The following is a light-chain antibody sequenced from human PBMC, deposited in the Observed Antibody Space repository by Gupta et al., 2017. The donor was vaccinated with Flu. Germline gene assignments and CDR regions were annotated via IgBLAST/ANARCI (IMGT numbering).Light chain of an antibody. J-gene: IGLJ3*02. CDR1: SSDVGGYNY. Sequence: GTISSTGTSSDVGGYNYVSWYQQHPGKAPNLMISNVSKRPAGVPARFSVSKSGNTASLTISGLQAEDEADYYCCSYAGTYTYVFGGGTKLTVL. CDR3: CSYAGTYTYV. CDR2: NVS. V-gene: IGLV2-11*03.